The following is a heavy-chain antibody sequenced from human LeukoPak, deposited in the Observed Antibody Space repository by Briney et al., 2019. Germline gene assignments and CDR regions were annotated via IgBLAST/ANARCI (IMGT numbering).Heavy chain of an antibody. CDR3: AKDHESDGYPCLDH. J-gene: IGHJ4*02. D-gene: IGHD3-22*01. V-gene: IGHV3-23*01. CDR1: GFTFSRLA. CDR2: ISASGP. Sequence: GGSLRLSCAASGFTFSRLAMTWVRQAPGKGLEWVSTISASGPYYANAVRGRFTISRDNSRNTLSLQMDSLRAEDTAVYYCAKDHESDGYPCLDHWGLGTLVTVSS.